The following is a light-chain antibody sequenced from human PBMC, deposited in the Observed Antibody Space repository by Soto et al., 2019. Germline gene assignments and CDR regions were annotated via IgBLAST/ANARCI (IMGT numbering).Light chain of an antibody. Sequence: VLTQSRCTLSLSPGSRPTLPCRPSQTVRNDYLAWYQQKNGQAPRLXIYDASSRATGIPDRFSGGGSGTDFTLTISRLETEDFAVYFCQQYAGPPTTFGQGTRLEIK. CDR3: QQYAGPPTT. CDR1: QTVRNDY. CDR2: DAS. J-gene: IGKJ5*01. V-gene: IGKV3-20*01.